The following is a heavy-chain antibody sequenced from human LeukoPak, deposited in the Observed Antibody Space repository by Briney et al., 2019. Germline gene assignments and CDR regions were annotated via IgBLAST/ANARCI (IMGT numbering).Heavy chain of an antibody. CDR1: GFTFDDYT. V-gene: IGHV3-43*01. J-gene: IGHJ6*02. D-gene: IGHD3-22*01. CDR2: ISWDGGST. CDR3: AKDHYDSSGFSYYYYYGMDV. Sequence: GGSLRLSCAASGFTFDDYTMHWVRQAPGKGLEWVSLISWDGGSTYYADSVKGRFTISRDNSKNSLYLQMNSLRTEDTALYYCAKDHYDSSGFSYYYYYGMDVWGQGTTVTVSS.